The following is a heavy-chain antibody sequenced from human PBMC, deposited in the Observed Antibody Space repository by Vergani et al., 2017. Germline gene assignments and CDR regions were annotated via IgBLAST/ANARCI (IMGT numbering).Heavy chain of an antibody. CDR3: AKTHSSGWYTPSDAFDI. CDR2: ISWNSGSI. D-gene: IGHD6-19*01. Sequence: EVQLVESGGGLVQPGRSLRLSCAASGFTFDDYAMHWVRQAPGKGLEWVSGISWNSGSIGYADSVKGRFTISRDNAKNSLYLQMNSLRAEDTALYYCAKTHSSGWYTPSDAFDIWGQGTMVTVSS. CDR1: GFTFDDYA. V-gene: IGHV3-9*01. J-gene: IGHJ3*02.